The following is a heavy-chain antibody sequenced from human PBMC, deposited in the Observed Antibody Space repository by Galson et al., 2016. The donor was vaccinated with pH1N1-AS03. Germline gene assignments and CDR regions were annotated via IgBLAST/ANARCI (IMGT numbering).Heavy chain of an antibody. CDR3: ARNSSGGGGLDH. Sequence: SVKVSCKASGYTFTSHVVDWVRQAPGQSLEWMGWLNTDTGYTKYSQKFQGRVTITKDTSATTAYMELNSLTSEDTAVYYWARNSSGGGGLDHWGQGTLVTVSS. J-gene: IGHJ4*02. CDR1: GYTFTSHV. D-gene: IGHD3-22*01. CDR2: LNTDTGYT. V-gene: IGHV1-3*04.